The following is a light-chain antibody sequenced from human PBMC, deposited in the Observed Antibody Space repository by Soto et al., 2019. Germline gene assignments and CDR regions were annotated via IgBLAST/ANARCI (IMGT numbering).Light chain of an antibody. CDR1: SSDVGGYNY. CDR3: SSYTTSNTRQIV. Sequence: SVLTQPSSVSGSAGESITISCNGTSSDVGGYNYVSWYQQHPGKAPKFMIYDVSNRPSGVSNRFSGSKSGNTASLTISGLQAEDEADYYCSSYTTSNTRQIVFGTGTKVTV. V-gene: IGLV2-14*01. J-gene: IGLJ1*01. CDR2: DVS.